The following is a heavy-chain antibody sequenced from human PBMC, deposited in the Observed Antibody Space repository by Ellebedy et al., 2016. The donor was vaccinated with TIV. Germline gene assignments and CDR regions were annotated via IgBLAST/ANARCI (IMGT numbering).Heavy chain of an antibody. J-gene: IGHJ4*02. CDR2: ISFDGTNK. V-gene: IGHV3-30*04. CDR3: TKEVGDY. Sequence: PGESLKISCAASGFTLSTYAIHWVRQAPGKGLEWVAVISFDGTNKYYADSVKGRFTMSRDTSKNTLFLQMNSLRVEDTAVYYCTKEVGDYWGQGTLVTVSS. CDR1: GFTLSTYA.